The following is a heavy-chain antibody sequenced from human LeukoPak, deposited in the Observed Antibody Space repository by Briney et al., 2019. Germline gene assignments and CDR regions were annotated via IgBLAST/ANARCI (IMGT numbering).Heavy chain of an antibody. Sequence: PGGSLRLSCAASGFTFSSYAMSWVRQALGKGLEWVSAISGSGGSTYYADSVKGRFAISRDNSKNTLYLQMNSLRAEDSAVYYCAKDLADFWSGYLHWGQGTLVTVSS. CDR3: AKDLADFWSGYLH. V-gene: IGHV3-23*01. CDR1: GFTFSSYA. D-gene: IGHD3-3*01. CDR2: ISGSGGST. J-gene: IGHJ4*02.